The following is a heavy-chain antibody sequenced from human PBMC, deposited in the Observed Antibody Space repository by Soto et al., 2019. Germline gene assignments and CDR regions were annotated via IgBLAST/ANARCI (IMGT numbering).Heavy chain of an antibody. CDR3: TSGTAECDRRFDY. V-gene: IGHV1-46*01. CDR1: GYTFTNYY. Sequence: ASVKVSCKASGYTFTNYYVYWVRQAPGQGLEWMGVINPSGGSTSYAQKFQGRITMTRDTSTSTVYMELSSLRSEDTAVYYCTSGTAECDRRFDYWGQGTLVTVSS. D-gene: IGHD1-1*01. J-gene: IGHJ4*02. CDR2: INPSGGST.